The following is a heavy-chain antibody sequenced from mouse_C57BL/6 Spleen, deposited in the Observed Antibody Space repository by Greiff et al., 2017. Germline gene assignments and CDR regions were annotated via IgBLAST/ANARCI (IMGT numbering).Heavy chain of an antibody. J-gene: IGHJ4*01. CDR3: ARSDYSNYEAMDY. D-gene: IGHD2-5*01. CDR2: IHPNSGST. V-gene: IGHV1-64*01. Sequence: VKLQQPGAELVKPGASVKLSCKASGYTFTSYWMHWVKQRPGQGLEWIGMIHPNSGSTNYNEKFKSKATLTVDKSSSTAYMQLSSLTSEDSAVYYCARSDYSNYEAMDYWGQGTSVTVSS. CDR1: GYTFTSYW.